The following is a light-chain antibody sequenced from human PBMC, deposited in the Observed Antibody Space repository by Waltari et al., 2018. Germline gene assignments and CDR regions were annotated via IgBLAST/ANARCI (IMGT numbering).Light chain of an antibody. CDR3: QQYDGSVVT. J-gene: IGKJ4*01. CDR1: QTITGSW. Sequence: EIVLTQSPGTLSVSPGERVTVSCRASQTITGSWLTWYHQKPGQAPRLLIYGASNRAPGIPDRFRCSGSGTDFTLTISRLEPEDSAVYYCQQYDGSVVTFGGGTKVEIK. V-gene: IGKV3-20*01. CDR2: GAS.